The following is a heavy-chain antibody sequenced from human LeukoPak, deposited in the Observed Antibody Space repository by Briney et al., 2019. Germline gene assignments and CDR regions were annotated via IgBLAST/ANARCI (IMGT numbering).Heavy chain of an antibody. V-gene: IGHV4-34*01. CDR3: ARLNYYASGSYHNNFDY. CDR1: GGSFSGYY. Sequence: SETLSLTCAVYGGSFSGYYWSWIRQPPGKGLEWIGEINHSGSTNYNPSLKSRVTISVDTSKNQFSLKLTSVTAADTAVYYCARLNYYASGSYHNNFDYWGQGTLVTVSS. CDR2: INHSGST. D-gene: IGHD3-10*01. J-gene: IGHJ4*02.